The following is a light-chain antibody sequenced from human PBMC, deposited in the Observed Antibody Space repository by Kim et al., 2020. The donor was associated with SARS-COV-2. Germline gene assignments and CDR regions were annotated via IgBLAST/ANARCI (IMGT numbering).Light chain of an antibody. CDR1: TGAVTSGHF. Sequence: QAVVTQEPSLTVSPGGTVTLTCGSSTGAVTSGHFPYWFQQKPGQGPRTLIYDTGKKHSWTPARFSGSLLGDKAALTLSGAQPEDEAEYYCLLAYRGGRVFCRGTQLSV. CDR3: LLAYRGGRV. J-gene: IGLJ3*02. CDR2: DTG. V-gene: IGLV7-46*01.